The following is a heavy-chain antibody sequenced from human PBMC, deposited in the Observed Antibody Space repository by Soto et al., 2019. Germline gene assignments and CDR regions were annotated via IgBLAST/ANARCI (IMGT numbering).Heavy chain of an antibody. CDR2: XSXXNXXX. CDR1: GYTFTSYG. V-gene: IGHV1-18*04. J-gene: IGHJ5*02. Sequence: ASVKVSCKASGYTFTSYGISLVRQAPGKGLEXMGXXSXXNXXXXXAXXLQGRVTMTTETSTSTAYMELRSLKSDETAVYYCAKNSGSYLNWFDPWGQGTLVTVS. D-gene: IGHD1-26*01. CDR3: AKNSGSYLNWFDP.